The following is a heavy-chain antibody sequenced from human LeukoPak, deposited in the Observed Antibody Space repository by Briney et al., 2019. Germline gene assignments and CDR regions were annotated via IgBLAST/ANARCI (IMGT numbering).Heavy chain of an antibody. Sequence: GGSLRLCWAGSVIAFNDYDMSWIRQAPGKGLEWVSNISSSVSTIYYADSVKGRFTICRDNSRNTLYLQMNSLRPEAKAGYYCAKDRVGMITFGGFWGQGTLVTVAS. V-gene: IGHV3-11*01. CDR3: AKDRVGMITFGGF. CDR2: ISSSVSTI. CDR1: VIAFNDYD. J-gene: IGHJ4*02. D-gene: IGHD3-16*01.